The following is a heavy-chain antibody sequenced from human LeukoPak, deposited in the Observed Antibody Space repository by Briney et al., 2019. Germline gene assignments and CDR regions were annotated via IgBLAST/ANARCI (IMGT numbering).Heavy chain of an antibody. D-gene: IGHD3-22*01. V-gene: IGHV3-15*01. CDR2: IKSKTDGGTT. J-gene: IGHJ4*02. CDR1: GFTFRKAG. Sequence: GGSLRLSCAAPGFTFRKAGWSWFGQAQGKGRSWFGRIKSKTDGGTTDYAAPVKGRFTISRDDSKNTLYLQMNSLKTEDTAVYYCTTSAYYYDSYQDYWGQGTLVTVSS. CDR3: TTSAYYYDSYQDY.